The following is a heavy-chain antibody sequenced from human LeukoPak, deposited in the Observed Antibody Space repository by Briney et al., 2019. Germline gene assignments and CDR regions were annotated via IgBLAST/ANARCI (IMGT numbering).Heavy chain of an antibody. J-gene: IGHJ4*02. CDR2: VSGNGVNT. V-gene: IGHV3-23*01. CDR3: AKEVTSFGYRGVDF. Sequence: PGGSLRLSCAASGFTFRTYAMNWVRQAPGKGLEWVSSVSGNGVNTYYADSVRGRFTVSRDNSRNTVYLQVNNLGAEDTAIFYCAKEVTSFGYRGVDFWGQGTLVTVSS. CDR1: GFTFRTYA. D-gene: IGHD5-18*01.